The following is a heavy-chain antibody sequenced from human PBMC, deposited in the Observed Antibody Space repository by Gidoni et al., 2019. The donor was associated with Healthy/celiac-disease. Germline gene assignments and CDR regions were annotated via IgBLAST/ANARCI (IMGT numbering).Heavy chain of an antibody. CDR2: ISWNSGSI. V-gene: IGHV3-9*01. Sequence: EVQLVESVGGLVQPGRSLRLSCAASGFTFDDYAMHWVRQAPGKGLEWVSGISWNSGSIGYADSVKGRFTISRDNAKNSLYLQMNSLRAEDTALYYCAKDKLDSVPAAQSYYYYYYYMDVWGKGTTVTVSS. CDR3: AKDKLDSVPAAQSYYYYYYYMDV. J-gene: IGHJ6*03. CDR1: GFTFDDYA. D-gene: IGHD2-2*01.